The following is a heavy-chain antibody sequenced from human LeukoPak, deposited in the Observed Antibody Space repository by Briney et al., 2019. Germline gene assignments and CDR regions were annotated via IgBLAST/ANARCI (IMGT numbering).Heavy chain of an antibody. V-gene: IGHV3-21*01. CDR1: GFTFSSYS. D-gene: IGHD6-19*01. CDR2: ISSSSSYI. J-gene: IGHJ3*02. CDR3: ARDRIAVAVHDAFDI. Sequence: GGSLRLSCAASGFTFSSYSMNWVRQAPGKGLEWVSSISSSSSYIYYADSVKGRFTISRDNAKNSLYLQMNSLRAEDTAVYYCARDRIAVAVHDAFDIWGQGTMVTVSS.